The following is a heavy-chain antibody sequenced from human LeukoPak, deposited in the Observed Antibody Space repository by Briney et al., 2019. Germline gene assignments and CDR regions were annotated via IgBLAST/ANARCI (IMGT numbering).Heavy chain of an antibody. D-gene: IGHD3-3*01. CDR1: GFTFRNYT. Sequence: GGSLRLSCAASGFTFRNYTMTWVRQAPGKGLEWVSAISGSGGSTYYADSVKGRFTISRDNSKNTLYLQMNRLRDEDTALFYCAKEVKDTGYYHLDNWGRGTLVTVSS. J-gene: IGHJ4*02. CDR2: ISGSGGST. V-gene: IGHV3-23*01. CDR3: AKEVKDTGYYHLDN.